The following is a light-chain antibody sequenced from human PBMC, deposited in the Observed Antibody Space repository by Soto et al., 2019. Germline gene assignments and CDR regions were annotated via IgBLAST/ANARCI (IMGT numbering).Light chain of an antibody. CDR2: KAS. V-gene: IGKV1-5*03. Sequence: DIQMTQSPSTLSASVGDRVTITCRASQSISSWLAWYQQKPGKAPKLLIYKASSLESGVPSRFXGSGSGTEFTLTISSLQPDDFATYYCQQYNSYSSFTFGPGTKVDIK. CDR3: QQYNSYSSFT. J-gene: IGKJ3*01. CDR1: QSISSW.